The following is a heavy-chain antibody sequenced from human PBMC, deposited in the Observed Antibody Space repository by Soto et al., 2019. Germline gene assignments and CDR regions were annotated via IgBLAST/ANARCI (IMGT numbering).Heavy chain of an antibody. CDR2: IIPIFGTA. J-gene: IGHJ6*02. D-gene: IGHD6-13*01. CDR1: GGTFSSYA. CDR3: ARVVQFSIGYSSTWGVYYYGMAV. V-gene: IGHV1-69*13. Sequence: SSVKVSCKASGGTFSSYAISWVRQAPGQGLEWMGGIIPIFGTANYAQKFQGRVTITADESTSTAYMELSSLRSEDTAVYSCARVVQFSIGYSSTWGVYYYGMAVSGQGTTVTGS.